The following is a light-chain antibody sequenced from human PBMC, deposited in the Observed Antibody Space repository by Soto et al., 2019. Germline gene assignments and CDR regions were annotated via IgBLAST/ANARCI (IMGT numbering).Light chain of an antibody. V-gene: IGLV1-47*01. CDR2: RNN. CDR3: AAWDDSLSGVV. CDR1: SSNIGSNY. Sequence: HSVLAQPPSASGTPGQRVTISCSGSSSNIGSNYVYWYQQLPGTAPKLLLYRNNQRPSGVPDRFSGSKSGTSVSLAISGLRSEDEADYYCAAWDDSLSGVVFGGGTKLTVL. J-gene: IGLJ2*01.